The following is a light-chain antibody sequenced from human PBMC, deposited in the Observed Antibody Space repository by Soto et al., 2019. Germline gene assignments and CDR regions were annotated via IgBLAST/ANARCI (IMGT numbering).Light chain of an antibody. J-gene: IGKJ4*01. Sequence: EIVLTQSPATLSLSPGERATLSCRASQSVSSYLAWYQQKPGQAPRLLISDASNRSTGIPARFSGSGSRTDFTLTISSLEPEEFAVYYCQQRSNWPLTFGGGTKVEVK. CDR1: QSVSSY. CDR3: QQRSNWPLT. CDR2: DAS. V-gene: IGKV3-11*01.